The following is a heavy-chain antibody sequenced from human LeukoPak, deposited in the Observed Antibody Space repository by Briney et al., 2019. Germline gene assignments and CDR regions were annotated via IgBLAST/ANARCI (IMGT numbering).Heavy chain of an antibody. J-gene: IGHJ6*03. V-gene: IGHV4-39*01. Sequence: PSETLSLTCTVSGGSISSSSYYWGWIRQPPGKGLEWIGSIYYSGSTYYNPSLKSRVTISVDTSKNQFSLKLSSVTAADTAVYYRARQDGGYYYYYYMDVWGKGTTVTVSS. CDR2: IYYSGST. CDR1: GGSISSSSYY. CDR3: ARQDGGYYYYYYMDV.